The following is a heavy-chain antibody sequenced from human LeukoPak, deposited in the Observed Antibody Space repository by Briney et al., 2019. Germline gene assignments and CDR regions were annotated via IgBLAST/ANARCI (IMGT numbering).Heavy chain of an antibody. V-gene: IGHV3-9*01. Sequence: GGSLRLSCAASGFTFDDYAMHWVRQAPGKGLEWVSGISWNSGSIGYADSVKGRFTISRDNAKNSLYLQMNSLRAEDTALYYCAKDRSGSRLGTFDYWGQGTLVTVSS. CDR2: ISWNSGSI. D-gene: IGHD1-26*01. CDR1: GFTFDDYA. CDR3: AKDRSGSRLGTFDY. J-gene: IGHJ4*02.